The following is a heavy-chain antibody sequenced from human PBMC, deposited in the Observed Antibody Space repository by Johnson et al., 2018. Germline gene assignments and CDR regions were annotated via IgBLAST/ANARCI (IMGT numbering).Heavy chain of an antibody. CDR2: IYHSGST. CDR3: ATGRITMIEYYYYMDV. Sequence: QVQLQESGPGLVKPSGTLSLTCTVSGASISTRNWWSWVRQPPGKGLEWIGEIYHSGSTKYNPSLESRLTISGDKSKNQFSLRLSPVTAADTAVYYCATGRITMIEYYYYMDVWGEGTTVTVSS. D-gene: IGHD3-22*01. CDR1: GASISTRNW. J-gene: IGHJ6*03. V-gene: IGHV4-4*02.